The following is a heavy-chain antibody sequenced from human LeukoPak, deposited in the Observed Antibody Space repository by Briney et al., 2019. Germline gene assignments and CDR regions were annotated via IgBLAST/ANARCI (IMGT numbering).Heavy chain of an antibody. CDR3: ARQRYYDFWSGYPQDFSYYYGMDV. CDR1: GFTFSSYS. Sequence: GGSLRLSCAASGFTFSSYSMNWVRQAPEKGLEWVSSISSSSSYIYYADSVKGRFTISRDNAKNSLYLQMNSLRAEDTAVYYCARQRYYDFWSGYPQDFSYYYGMDVWGQGTTVTVSS. J-gene: IGHJ6*02. V-gene: IGHV3-21*01. CDR2: ISSSSSYI. D-gene: IGHD3-3*01.